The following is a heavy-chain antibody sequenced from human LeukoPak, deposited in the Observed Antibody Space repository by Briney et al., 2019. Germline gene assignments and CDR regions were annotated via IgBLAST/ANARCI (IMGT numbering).Heavy chain of an antibody. Sequence: GGSLRLSCAASGFSFSSVSMNWVRQAPGKGLEWVSSITSGGSSINYADSVKGRFTISRDNSKNTLYLQMNSLRAEDTAVYYCAKGGPDVEQWLVIWHYFDYWGQGTLVTVSS. CDR2: ITSGGSSI. D-gene: IGHD6-19*01. V-gene: IGHV3-21*04. CDR1: GFSFSSVS. J-gene: IGHJ4*02. CDR3: AKGGPDVEQWLVIWHYFDY.